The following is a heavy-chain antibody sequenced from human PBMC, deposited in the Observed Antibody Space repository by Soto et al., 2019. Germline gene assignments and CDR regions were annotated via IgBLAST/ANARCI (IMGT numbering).Heavy chain of an antibody. V-gene: IGHV1-2*02. D-gene: IGHD6-13*01. CDR3: ARDYSSSWYYFDY. CDR2: INPNSGGT. CDR1: GYTFTGYY. Sequence: ASVKVSCKASGYTFTGYYMHWVRQAPGQGLEWMGWINPNSGGTNYAQKFQGRVTMTRDTSISTAYMELSRLRSDDTAVYYCARDYSSSWYYFDYWGQGTLVTVSS. J-gene: IGHJ4*02.